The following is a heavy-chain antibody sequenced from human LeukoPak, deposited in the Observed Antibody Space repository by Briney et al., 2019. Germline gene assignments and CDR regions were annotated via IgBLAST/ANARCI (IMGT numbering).Heavy chain of an antibody. CDR2: IYYSGST. V-gene: IGHV4-31*03. CDR3: AGTYSSSWYVWFDP. J-gene: IGHJ5*02. D-gene: IGHD6-13*01. Sequence: EASETLSLTCTVSGGSISSGGYYWSWIRQHPGKGLEWIGYIYYSGSTYYNPSLKSRVTISVDTSKNQFSLKLSSVTAADTAVYYCAGTYSSSWYVWFDPWGQGTLVTVSS. CDR1: GGSISSGGYY.